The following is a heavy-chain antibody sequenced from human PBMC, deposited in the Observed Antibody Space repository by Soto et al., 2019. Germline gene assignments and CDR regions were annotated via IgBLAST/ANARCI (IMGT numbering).Heavy chain of an antibody. Sequence: QVQLQQWGAGLLEPSETLSLPCSVYGGSFSGYYRSWIRQPPGKGLEWIWEIDHSGSTNYNPSLNSRVPVSVDTSKIHFSRKLSSVTAADTAVYYCASPRSRAYCSSTSCYEGANWCDPWGEGTLFTVSS. CDR3: ASPRSRAYCSSTSCYEGANWCDP. V-gene: IGHV4-34*01. CDR2: IDHSGST. D-gene: IGHD2-2*01. J-gene: IGHJ5*02. CDR1: GGSFSGYY.